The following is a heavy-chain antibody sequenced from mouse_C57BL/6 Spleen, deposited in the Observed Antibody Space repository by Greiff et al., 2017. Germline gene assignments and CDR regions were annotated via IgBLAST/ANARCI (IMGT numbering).Heavy chain of an antibody. CDR1: GYTFTDYE. J-gene: IGHJ3*01. D-gene: IGHD2-3*01. CDR3: TRDGYPWFAY. V-gene: IGHV1-15*01. CDR2: IDPETGGT. Sequence: QVQLKESGAELVRPGASVTLSCKASGYTFTDYEMHWVKQTPVHGLEWIGAIDPETGGTAYNQKFKGKAILTADTSSSTAYMELRSLTSEDSAVYYCTRDGYPWFAYWGQGTLVTVSA.